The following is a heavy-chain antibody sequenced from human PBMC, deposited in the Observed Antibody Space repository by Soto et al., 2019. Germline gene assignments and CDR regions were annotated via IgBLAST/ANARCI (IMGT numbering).Heavy chain of an antibody. V-gene: IGHV1-69*01. J-gene: IGHJ5*02. CDR1: GGTFSSYA. D-gene: IGHD2-2*01. CDR2: IIPIFGTA. CDR3: ARHCSSTSCPLDWFDP. Sequence: QVQLVQSGAEVKKPGSSVKVSCKASGGTFSSYAISWVRQAPGHGLEWMGGIIPIFGTANYAQKVQGRVTITADESTSTAYMELSSMRSEDTAVYYCARHCSSTSCPLDWFDPWCQGTLVTVSS.